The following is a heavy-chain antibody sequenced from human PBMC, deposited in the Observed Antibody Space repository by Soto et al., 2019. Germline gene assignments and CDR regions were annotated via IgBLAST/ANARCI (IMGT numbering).Heavy chain of an antibody. V-gene: IGHV3-15*07. CDR1: GFTFSYAW. CDR3: ATGRGDLIY. CDR2: IKSKTDGGTT. D-gene: IGHD3-10*01. Sequence: EVQLVESGGDLAKPGGSLRLSCAVAGFTFSYAWMNWVRQAPGKGLEWVGRIKSKTDGGTTDYAAPVKGRFTISRDDSRNMVFLQMNSLGTEDTAVYYCATGRGDLIYLGQGTRVTVSS. J-gene: IGHJ4*02.